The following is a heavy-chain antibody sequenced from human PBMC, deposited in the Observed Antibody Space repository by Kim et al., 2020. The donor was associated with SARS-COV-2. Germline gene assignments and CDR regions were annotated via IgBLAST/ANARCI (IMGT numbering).Heavy chain of an antibody. CDR2: ISGSGGST. CDR3: AKQSGYIRQYGDDY. V-gene: IGHV3-23*01. Sequence: GGSLRLSCAASGFTFSSYAMSWVRQAPGKGLEWVSAISGSGGSTYYADSVKGRFTISRDNSKNTLYLQMNSLRAEDTAVYYCAKQSGYIRQYGDDYWGQGTLVTVSS. D-gene: IGHD3-3*01. J-gene: IGHJ4*02. CDR1: GFTFSSYA.